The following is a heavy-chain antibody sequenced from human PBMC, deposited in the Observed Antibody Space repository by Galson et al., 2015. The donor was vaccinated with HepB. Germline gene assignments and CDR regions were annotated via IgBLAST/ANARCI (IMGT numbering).Heavy chain of an antibody. V-gene: IGHV1-3*01. CDR1: GYTFTSYA. CDR3: ARDRYSSGWYVQLRYYYGMDV. J-gene: IGHJ6*02. CDR2: INAGNGNT. D-gene: IGHD6-19*01. Sequence: SVKVSCKASGYTFTSYAMHWVRQAPGQRLEWMGWINAGNGNTKYSQKFQGRVTITRDTSASTAYMELSSLRSEDTAVYYCARDRYSSGWYVQLRYYYGMDVWGQGTTVTVSS.